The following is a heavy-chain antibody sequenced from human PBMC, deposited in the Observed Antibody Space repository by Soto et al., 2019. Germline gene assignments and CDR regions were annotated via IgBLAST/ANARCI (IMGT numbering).Heavy chain of an antibody. V-gene: IGHV4-39*01. CDR3: ARHRGPMVRGVISNWFDT. CDR1: GGSISSSSYY. J-gene: IGHJ5*02. D-gene: IGHD3-10*01. CDR2: IYYSGST. Sequence: QLQLQESGPGLVKPSETLSLTCTVAGGSISSSSYYWVWIRQPPGKGLEWIGRIYYSGSTYYNTSLNSRVTISVDTSKNQFSLKKSSVTAADTAVYYCARHRGPMVRGVISNWFDTWGQGTLVTVSS.